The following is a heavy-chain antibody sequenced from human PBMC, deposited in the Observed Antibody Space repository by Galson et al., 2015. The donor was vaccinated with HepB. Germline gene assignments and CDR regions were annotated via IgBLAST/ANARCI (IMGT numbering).Heavy chain of an antibody. CDR2: IKQDGSRI. D-gene: IGHD1-26*01. Sequence: SLRLSCAASGFTFSSYWMSWVRQAPGKGLEWVANIKQDGSRINYLDSVKGRFTISRDNADNSLYLEMNSLRAEDTAVYYCTRDLWEADYWGQGTLVTVSS. CDR3: TRDLWEADY. J-gene: IGHJ4*02. V-gene: IGHV3-7*03. CDR1: GFTFSSYW.